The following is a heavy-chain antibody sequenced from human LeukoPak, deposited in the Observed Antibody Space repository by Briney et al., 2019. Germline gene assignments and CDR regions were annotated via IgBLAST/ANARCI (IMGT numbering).Heavy chain of an antibody. J-gene: IGHJ4*02. V-gene: IGHV3-48*03. CDR1: GLTFSTYD. CDR3: ASLLCGYSYGLFHQ. D-gene: IGHD5-18*01. CDR2: IGSSTRTM. Sequence: PGGSLRLSCAASGLTFSTYDMTWLRQAPGKGLEWVSYIGSSTRTMYYAESLKGRFIISRDNAKNSLYLQMDSLRAEDAAICYCASLLCGYSYGLFHQWGRGTVVTVSS.